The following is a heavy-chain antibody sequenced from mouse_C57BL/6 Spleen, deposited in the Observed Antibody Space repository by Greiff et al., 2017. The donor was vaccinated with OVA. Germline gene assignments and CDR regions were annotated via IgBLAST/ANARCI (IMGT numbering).Heavy chain of an antibody. CDR1: GFTFSSYA. CDR3: ARSYDGYYVFAY. D-gene: IGHD2-3*01. J-gene: IGHJ3*01. V-gene: IGHV5-4*03. Sequence: EVNLVESGGGLVKPGGSLKLSCAASGFTFSSYAMSWVRQTPEKRLEWVATISDGGSYTYYPDNVKGRFTISRDNAKNNLYLQMSHLKSEDTAMYYCARSYDGYYVFAYWGQGTLVTVSA. CDR2: ISDGGSYT.